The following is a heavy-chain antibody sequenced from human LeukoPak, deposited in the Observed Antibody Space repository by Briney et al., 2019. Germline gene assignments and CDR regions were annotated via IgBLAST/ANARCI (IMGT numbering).Heavy chain of an antibody. CDR3: ARDIYYYDSSGYYFPGGSDY. J-gene: IGHJ4*02. D-gene: IGHD3-22*01. V-gene: IGHV3-11*04. CDR1: GFTFTNYA. CDR2: ISSGGSTI. Sequence: GGSLRLSCAASGFTFTNYAMSWIRQAPAKGLEWVSYISSGGSTIYYADSVKGRFTISRDNAKNSLYLQMNSLRAEDTAVYYCARDIYYYDSSGYYFPGGSDYWGQGTLVTVSS.